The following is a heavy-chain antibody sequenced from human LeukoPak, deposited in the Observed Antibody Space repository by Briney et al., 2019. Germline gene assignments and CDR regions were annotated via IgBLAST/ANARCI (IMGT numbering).Heavy chain of an antibody. CDR1: GFTFSRYW. CDR2: IKQDGSEK. J-gene: IGHJ4*02. Sequence: GGSLRLSCAASGFTFSRYWMSWVRQAPGKGLEWVANIKQDGSEKYYVDSVKGRFTISRDNAKNSLYLQMNGLRAEDTAVYYCARDGYSGSYYDYWGQGTLVTVPS. D-gene: IGHD1-26*01. V-gene: IGHV3-7*04. CDR3: ARDGYSGSYYDY.